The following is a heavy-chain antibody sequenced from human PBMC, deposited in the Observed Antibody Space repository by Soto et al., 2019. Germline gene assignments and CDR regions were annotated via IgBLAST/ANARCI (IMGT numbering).Heavy chain of an antibody. D-gene: IGHD6-13*01. J-gene: IGHJ4*02. CDR3: ARVINQGGIAAAGIDY. CDR2: INHSGST. V-gene: IGHV4-34*01. CDR1: GGSFSGYY. Sequence: SETLSLTCAVYGGSFSGYYWSWIRQPPGKGLEWIGEINHSGSTNYNPSLKSRVTISVDTSKNQFSLKLSSVTAADTAVYYCARVINQGGIAAAGIDYWGQGTLVTVSS.